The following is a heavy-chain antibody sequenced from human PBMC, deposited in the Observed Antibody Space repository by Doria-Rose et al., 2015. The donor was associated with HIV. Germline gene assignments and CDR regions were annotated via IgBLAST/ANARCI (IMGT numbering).Heavy chain of an antibody. J-gene: IGHJ4*02. Sequence: QVQLQESGPGLVKPSETLSLTCSVSGASVSSRGYYWNWIRQVPGKGLESLGYTYYTGTSDYSPSLKRRLNMAVDTSKNQFSLKLSFVTVADTAVYYCARMGSYRELDYWGQGALVIVSA. V-gene: IGHV4-31*03. D-gene: IGHD3-3*01. CDR2: TYYTGTS. CDR3: ARMGSYRELDY. CDR1: GASVSSRGYY.